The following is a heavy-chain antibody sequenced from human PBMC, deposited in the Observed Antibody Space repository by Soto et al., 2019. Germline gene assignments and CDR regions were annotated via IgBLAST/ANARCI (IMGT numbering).Heavy chain of an antibody. V-gene: IGHV4-34*01. CDR1: GGSFSAYY. CDR3: ARTNRRRVLFDYYYYGMDV. D-gene: IGHD2-8*01. J-gene: IGHJ6*02. CDR2: IDHSGST. Sequence: PSETVSLTCAVYGGSFSAYYWAWIRQSPGKGLEWIGEIDHSGSTNFNPSLKSRVIISVDTSKNQFSLKLTSVTAADTAVYYCARTNRRRVLFDYYYYGMDVWGQGATVTVSS.